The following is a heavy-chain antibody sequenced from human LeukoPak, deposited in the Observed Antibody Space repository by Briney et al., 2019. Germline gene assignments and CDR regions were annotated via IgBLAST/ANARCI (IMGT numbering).Heavy chain of an antibody. Sequence: SETLSLTCTVSGGSISTDLYYWTWIRQPAGKGLEWIGRIYSNGWTDYNPPLKSRVSISIDTSENHFSLKMSLATAADTALYYCARGSGWNSFDPWGQGTLVTVSS. J-gene: IGHJ5*02. CDR2: IYSNGWT. V-gene: IGHV4-61*02. CDR3: ARGSGWNSFDP. D-gene: IGHD6-19*01. CDR1: GGSISTDLYY.